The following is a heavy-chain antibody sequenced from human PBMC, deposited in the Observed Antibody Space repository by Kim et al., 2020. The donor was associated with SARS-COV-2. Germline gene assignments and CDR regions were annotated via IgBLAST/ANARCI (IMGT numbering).Heavy chain of an antibody. D-gene: IGHD6-13*01. CDR1: GFTFSSYA. Sequence: GGSLRLSCAASGFTFSSYAMSWVRQAPGKGLEWVLAISGSGGSTYYADSVKGRFTISRDNSKNTLYLQMNSLRAEDTAVYYCAKDYSSSHYYYYGMDVWGQGTTVTVSS. V-gene: IGHV3-23*01. CDR2: ISGSGGST. CDR3: AKDYSSSHYYYYGMDV. J-gene: IGHJ6*02.